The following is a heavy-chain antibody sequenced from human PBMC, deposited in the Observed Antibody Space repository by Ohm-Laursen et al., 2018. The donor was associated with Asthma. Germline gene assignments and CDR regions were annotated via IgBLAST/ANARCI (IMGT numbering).Heavy chain of an antibody. J-gene: IGHJ5*02. CDR2: ISGSGGST. Sequence: SLRLSCTASGLTFSDSAMSWVRQAPGKGLEWVSSISGSGGSTFYADSVKGRFTISRDNLKNTLYVQMNGLRAEDTALYFCAKDQNWNYGWFDPWGQGTLVIVSS. V-gene: IGHV3-23*01. CDR3: AKDQNWNYGWFDP. D-gene: IGHD1-7*01. CDR1: GLTFSDSA.